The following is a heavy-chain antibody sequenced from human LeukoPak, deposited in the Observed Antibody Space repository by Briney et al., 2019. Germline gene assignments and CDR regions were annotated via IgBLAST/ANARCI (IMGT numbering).Heavy chain of an antibody. CDR1: GFTFSSYW. Sequence: PGGSLRLSCGASGFTFSSYWMSWVRQAPGKGLEWVANIKQDGSEKYYVDSVKGRFTISRDNANNSLYLQMNSLRADDTAVYYCARWSYSSGWFIDYWGQGTLVTVSS. D-gene: IGHD6-19*01. V-gene: IGHV3-7*01. J-gene: IGHJ4*02. CDR3: ARWSYSSGWFIDY. CDR2: IKQDGSEK.